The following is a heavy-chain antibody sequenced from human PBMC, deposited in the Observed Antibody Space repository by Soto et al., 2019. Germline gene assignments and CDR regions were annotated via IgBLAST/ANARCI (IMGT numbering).Heavy chain of an antibody. V-gene: IGHV3-23*01. D-gene: IGHD1-26*01. CDR2: ISGSGGST. CDR1: GFTFSSYA. CDR3: AKRPWEARYWYFDL. J-gene: IGHJ2*01. Sequence: EVQLLESGGGWVQPGGSLRLSCAASGFTFSSYAMSWVRLAPGKGLEWDSAISGSGGSTYYADSVKGRFIISRDNSKNTLYLQMNSLRAEDTAVYYCAKRPWEARYWYFDLWGRGTLVTVSS.